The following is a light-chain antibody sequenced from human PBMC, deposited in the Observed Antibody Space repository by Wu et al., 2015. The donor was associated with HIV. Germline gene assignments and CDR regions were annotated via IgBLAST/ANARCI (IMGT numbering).Light chain of an antibody. CDR2: DAS. CDR3: QQRSNWPLIT. J-gene: IGKJ5*01. Sequence: EIVLTQSPATLSLSPGERATLSCRASQSISNQLAWYQQKPGQAPRLVIYDASNRATGIPARFSGSGSGTDFTLTISSLEPEDFEVYYCQQRSNWPLITFGQGTRLEIK. CDR1: QSISNQ. V-gene: IGKV3-11*01.